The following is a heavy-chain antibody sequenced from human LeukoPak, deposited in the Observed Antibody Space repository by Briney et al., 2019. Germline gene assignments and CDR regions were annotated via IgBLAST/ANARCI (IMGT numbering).Heavy chain of an antibody. J-gene: IGHJ3*02. V-gene: IGHV3-66*01. CDR1: GFTFNTYS. CDR2: IYSGGST. D-gene: IGHD6-19*01. Sequence: GGSLRLSCAASGFTFNTYSMNWVRQAPGKGLEWVSVIYSGGSTYYADSVKGRFTISGDNSKNTLYLQMNSLRAEDTAVYYCARDSLDSSGWYHDAFDIWGQGTMVTVSS. CDR3: ARDSLDSSGWYHDAFDI.